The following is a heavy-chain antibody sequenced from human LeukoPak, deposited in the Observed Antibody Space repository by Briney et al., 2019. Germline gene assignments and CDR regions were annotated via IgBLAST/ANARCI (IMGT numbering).Heavy chain of an antibody. D-gene: IGHD6-19*01. CDR3: ARGYSDSSPFDN. V-gene: IGHV3-30*19. J-gene: IGHJ4*02. CDR2: ISYDGGYE. Sequence: GGSLRLSCAASGFTFSSYGMHWVRQAPGKGLEWVTLISYDGGYEYYADSVKGRFTISRDNFKNTLYLQMNSLRADDTAVYHCARGYSDSSPFDNWGQGTLVTVSS. CDR1: GFTFSSYG.